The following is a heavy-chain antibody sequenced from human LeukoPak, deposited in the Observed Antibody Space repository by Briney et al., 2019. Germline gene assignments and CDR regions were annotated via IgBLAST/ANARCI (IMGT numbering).Heavy chain of an antibody. J-gene: IGHJ4*02. CDR1: GGSFSGYY. Sequence: PSETLSLTCAVYGGSFSGYYWSWIRQPPGKGLEWIGEINHSGSTNYNPSLKSRVTISVDTSKNQFSLKLSSVTAADTAVYYCARGFPDPYYDSSGYGYWGQGTLVTVSS. V-gene: IGHV4-34*01. D-gene: IGHD3-22*01. CDR2: INHSGST. CDR3: ARGFPDPYYDSSGYGY.